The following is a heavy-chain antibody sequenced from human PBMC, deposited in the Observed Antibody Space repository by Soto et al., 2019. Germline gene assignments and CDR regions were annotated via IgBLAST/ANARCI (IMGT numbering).Heavy chain of an antibody. CDR1: GGSISSGDYY. D-gene: IGHD2-15*01. CDR3: ARGSGSGGYWFDP. Sequence: SETLSLTSTVSGGSISSGDYYWSWFRQPPGKGLEWIGYICYSGSTYYNPSLKSRVTISVDTSKNQFSLKLSSATAADTAVYYCARGSGSGGYWFDPWGQGTLVTVSS. J-gene: IGHJ5*02. CDR2: ICYSGST. V-gene: IGHV4-30-4*01.